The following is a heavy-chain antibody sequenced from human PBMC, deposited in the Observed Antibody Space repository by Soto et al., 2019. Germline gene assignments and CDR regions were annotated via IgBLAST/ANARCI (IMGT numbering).Heavy chain of an antibody. CDR3: ARGKRSKTASAGTGWFDP. CDR1: GDSISSGGLS. V-gene: IGHV4-30-2*06. J-gene: IGHJ5*02. CDR2: IYYPGLT. D-gene: IGHD6-13*01. Sequence: QLQLQESGSRLLKPSQTLSLNCSVSGDSISSGGLSWNWLRQSPGRGLEWIGYIYYPGLTYYNPSLKGRVSMSLDTSENQVSLSLSSVTAADSAVYFCARGKRSKTASAGTGWFDPWGPGTLVTVSS.